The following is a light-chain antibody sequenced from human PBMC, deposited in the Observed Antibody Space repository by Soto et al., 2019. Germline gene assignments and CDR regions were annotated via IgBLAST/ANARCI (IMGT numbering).Light chain of an antibody. J-gene: IGLJ1*01. CDR2: EVN. CDR3: SSYAGNNIFFV. Sequence: QSALTQPPSASGSPGQSVTISCTGTSSDVGGYNYVSWYQQLPGKAPKVIIYEVNKRPSGVPDRFFGSKSGNTASLTVSGLQAEDEADYYCSSYAGNNIFFVFGTGTQLTVL. CDR1: SSDVGGYNY. V-gene: IGLV2-8*01.